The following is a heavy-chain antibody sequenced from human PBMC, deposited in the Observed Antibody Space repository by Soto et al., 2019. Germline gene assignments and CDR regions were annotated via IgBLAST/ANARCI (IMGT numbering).Heavy chain of an antibody. Sequence: ASVKVSCKASGYTFTSYDINWVRQATGQGLEWMGWMNPNSGNTGYAQKFQGRVTMTRNTSISTAYMELSSLRSEDTAMYYCARERSYYNRPKFDYWGRGTLFSV. CDR3: ARERSYYNRPKFDY. D-gene: IGHD3-10*01. V-gene: IGHV1-8*01. CDR1: GYTFTSYD. J-gene: IGHJ4*02. CDR2: MNPNSGNT.